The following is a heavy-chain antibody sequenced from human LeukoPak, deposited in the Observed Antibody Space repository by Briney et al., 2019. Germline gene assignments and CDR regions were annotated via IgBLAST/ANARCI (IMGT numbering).Heavy chain of an antibody. J-gene: IGHJ1*01. CDR3: ASQDGYYDILTGYYSLGEYFQH. Sequence: GGSLRLSCAASGFTFSSYSMNWVRQAPWKRLEWVSYIGSSSSTIYYADSVKGRFTISRDNAKNSLYLQMNSLRDEDTAVYYCASQDGYYDILTGYYSLGEYFQHWGQGTLVTVSS. CDR2: IGSSSSTI. CDR1: GFTFSSYS. V-gene: IGHV3-48*02. D-gene: IGHD3-9*01.